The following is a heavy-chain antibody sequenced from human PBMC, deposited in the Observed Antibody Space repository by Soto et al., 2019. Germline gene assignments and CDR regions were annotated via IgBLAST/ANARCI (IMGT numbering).Heavy chain of an antibody. Sequence: EVQLLESGGGFVQPGGSLRLSCVVPGFTFSNYGISWVRQAPGKGLEWVARISWAGGRIYNEDSVKGRFTISRDNSKNSVYLQVNSLRADDTAVYYCAKGHTNENGHYSYYGMDVWGQGTTVTVS. CDR2: ISWAGGRI. CDR3: AKGHTNENGHYSYYGMDV. D-gene: IGHD2-8*01. J-gene: IGHJ6*02. V-gene: IGHV3-23*01. CDR1: GFTFSNYG.